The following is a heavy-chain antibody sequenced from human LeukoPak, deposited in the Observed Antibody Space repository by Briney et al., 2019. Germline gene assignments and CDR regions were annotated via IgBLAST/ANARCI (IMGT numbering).Heavy chain of an antibody. CDR1: GGSISSSSYY. V-gene: IGHV4-39*07. Sequence: PSETLSLTCTVSGGSISSSSYYWGWIRQPPGKGLEWIGTIYYSGSAYYNPSLKSRVTISVDTSKNQFSLKLSSVTAADTAVYYCARDGSGYSYGHSDYWGQGTLVTASS. CDR2: IYYSGSA. J-gene: IGHJ4*02. CDR3: ARDGSGYSYGHSDY. D-gene: IGHD5-18*01.